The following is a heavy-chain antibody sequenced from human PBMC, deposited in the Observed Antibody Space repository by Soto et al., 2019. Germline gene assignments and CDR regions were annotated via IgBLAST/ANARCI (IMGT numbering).Heavy chain of an antibody. CDR3: AREGFQGSAFDI. CDR2: INPVDGST. Sequence: QEQLVQSGAEVKKPGASVKVSCKASGYTFTTYYMHWVRQAPGQGLEWMAIINPVDGSTRYAQNLQGRVSVTRDTSTSTVYMELSSLRSEDTVVYFCAREGFQGSAFDIWGQGTMVTVSS. CDR1: GYTFTTYY. V-gene: IGHV1-46*01. J-gene: IGHJ3*02.